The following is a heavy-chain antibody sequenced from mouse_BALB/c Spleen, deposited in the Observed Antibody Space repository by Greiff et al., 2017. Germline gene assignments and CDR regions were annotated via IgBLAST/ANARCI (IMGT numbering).Heavy chain of an antibody. Sequence: EVKLLESGPGLVKPSQSLSLTCSVTGYSITSGYYWNWIRQFPGNKLEWMGYISYDGSNNYNPSLKNRISITRDTSKNQFFLKLNSVTTEDTATYYCARGRDWYFDVWGAGTTVTVSS. J-gene: IGHJ1*01. CDR1: GYSITSGYY. V-gene: IGHV3-6*02. CDR3: ARGRDWYFDV. CDR2: ISYDGSN.